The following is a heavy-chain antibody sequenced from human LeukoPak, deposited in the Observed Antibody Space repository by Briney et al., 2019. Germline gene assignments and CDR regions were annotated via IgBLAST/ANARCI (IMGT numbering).Heavy chain of an antibody. Sequence: ASVKVSYKASGYTFTGYYMHWVRQAPGQGLEWMGWINPNSGGTNYAQKFQGRVTMTRDTSISTAYMELSRLRSDDTAVYYCAREFGSTSCHDYWGQGTLVTVSS. V-gene: IGHV1-2*02. J-gene: IGHJ4*02. CDR1: GYTFTGYY. CDR2: INPNSGGT. D-gene: IGHD2-2*01. CDR3: AREFGSTSCHDY.